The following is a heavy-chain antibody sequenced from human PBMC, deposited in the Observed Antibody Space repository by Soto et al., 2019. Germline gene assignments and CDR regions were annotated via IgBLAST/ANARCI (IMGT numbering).Heavy chain of an antibody. V-gene: IGHV3-33*01. D-gene: IGHD6-19*01. CDR1: GFTFSSYG. CDR2: IWYDGSNK. Sequence: QVQLVESGGGVVQPGRSLRLSCAASGFTFSSYGMHWVRQAPGKGLEWVAVIWYDGSNKYYADSVKGRFTISRDNSKNTLYLQLNSLRAEDTAVYYCARDSPQWLVRSIRYWGQGTLVTVSS. CDR3: ARDSPQWLVRSIRY. J-gene: IGHJ4*02.